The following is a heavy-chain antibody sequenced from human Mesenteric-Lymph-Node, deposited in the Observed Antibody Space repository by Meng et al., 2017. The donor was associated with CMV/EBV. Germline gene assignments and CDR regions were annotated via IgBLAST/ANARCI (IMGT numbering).Heavy chain of an antibody. CDR2: IKQDGSEK. Sequence: GGSLRLSCAASGFTFSNYAMSWVRQAPGKGLEWVANIKQDGSEKSYVDSVKGRFSVSRDNAKNSLYLQMDALRAGDTAIYYCAKGQLWFGYDDYWGQGTLVTVSS. J-gene: IGHJ4*02. D-gene: IGHD3-10*01. V-gene: IGHV3-7*03. CDR3: AKGQLWFGYDDY. CDR1: GFTFSNYA.